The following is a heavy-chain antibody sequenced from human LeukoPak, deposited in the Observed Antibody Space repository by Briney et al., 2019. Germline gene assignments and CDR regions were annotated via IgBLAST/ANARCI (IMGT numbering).Heavy chain of an antibody. D-gene: IGHD3-22*01. CDR2: ISSSSSYT. CDR3: TTDILSNTYYYDSSGYPLGAFDI. J-gene: IGHJ3*02. Sequence: GGCLRLSCAASGFTFSDYYIRSIRQAPGKGVGWDSYISSSSSYTNYADSVKGRFTISRDNAKNSLYLQMNSLKTEDTAVYYCTTDILSNTYYYDSSGYPLGAFDIWGQGTMVTVSS. V-gene: IGHV3-11*05. CDR1: GFTFSDYY.